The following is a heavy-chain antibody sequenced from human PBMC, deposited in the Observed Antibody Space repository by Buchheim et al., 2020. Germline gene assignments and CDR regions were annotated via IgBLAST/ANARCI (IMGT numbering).Heavy chain of an antibody. J-gene: IGHJ4*02. Sequence: QVQLVESGGGVVQPGRSLRLSCAASGFTFSSYGMHWVRQAPGKGLEWVAVIWYDGSNKYYADSVKGRFTISRDNSKNTLYLQMNSLRAEDTAVYYCARAPGDGIAAASTGDYWGQGTL. D-gene: IGHD6-13*01. CDR1: GFTFSSYG. CDR2: IWYDGSNK. CDR3: ARAPGDGIAAASTGDY. V-gene: IGHV3-33*01.